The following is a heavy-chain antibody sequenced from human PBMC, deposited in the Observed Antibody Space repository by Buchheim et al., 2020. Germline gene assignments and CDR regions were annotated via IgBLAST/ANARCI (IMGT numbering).Heavy chain of an antibody. Sequence: QVQLQESGPGLVKPSQTLSLTCTVSGGSISSGDYYWSWSRQPPGKGLEWIGYIYYSGSTYYNPSLKSRVTISVETSKNQFSLKLSSVTAADTAVYYCAREIVVRVPYYYYYGMDVWGQGTT. J-gene: IGHJ6*02. CDR1: GGSISSGDYY. V-gene: IGHV4-30-4*01. CDR3: AREIVVRVPYYYYYGMDV. CDR2: IYYSGST. D-gene: IGHD3-22*01.